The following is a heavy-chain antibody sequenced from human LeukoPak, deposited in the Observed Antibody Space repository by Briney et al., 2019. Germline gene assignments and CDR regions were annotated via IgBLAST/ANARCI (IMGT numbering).Heavy chain of an antibody. V-gene: IGHV1-8*03. J-gene: IGHJ5*02. D-gene: IGHD2-15*01. Sequence: ASVKVSCKASGYTFTSYDINWVRQAPGQGLEWMGWMNHNSGHTVYAQKLQGRVNITRNTSICTAYMELSILRSEDTAVYYCARGGRMVVAAIEQWGHNWFDPWGQGTLVTVSS. CDR1: GYTFTSYD. CDR3: ARGGRMVVAAIEQWGHNWFDP. CDR2: MNHNSGHT.